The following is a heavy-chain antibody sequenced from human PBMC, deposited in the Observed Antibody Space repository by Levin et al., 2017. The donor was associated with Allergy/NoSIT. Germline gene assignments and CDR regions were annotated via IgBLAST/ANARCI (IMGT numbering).Heavy chain of an antibody. J-gene: IGHJ6*02. CDR2: ISGSGGST. V-gene: IGHV3-23*01. Sequence: PGGSLRLSCAASGFTFSSYAMSWVRQAPGKGLEWVSAISGSGGSTYYADSVKGRFTISRDNSKNTLYLQMNSLRAEDTAVYYCAKVGLGDYYDSSGYYYHYYGMDVWGQGTTVTVSS. D-gene: IGHD3-22*01. CDR3: AKVGLGDYYDSSGYYYHYYGMDV. CDR1: GFTFSSYA.